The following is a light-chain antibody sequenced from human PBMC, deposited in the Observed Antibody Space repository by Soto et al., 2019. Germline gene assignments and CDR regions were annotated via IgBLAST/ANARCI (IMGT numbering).Light chain of an antibody. CDR1: QDISNY. J-gene: IGKJ2*03. CDR2: DAS. V-gene: IGKV1-33*01. Sequence: DIQMTQSPSSLSASVGDRVTITCQASQDISNYLNWYQQKPGKAPKLLIYDASNLETGVTSRFNGRGSGSDFTFTITSRHSKGIATYYGQEYDNLPRSFGQGTKLDIK. CDR3: QEYDNLPRS.